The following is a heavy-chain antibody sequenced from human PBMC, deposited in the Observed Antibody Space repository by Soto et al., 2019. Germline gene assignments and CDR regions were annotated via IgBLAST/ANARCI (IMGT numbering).Heavy chain of an antibody. Sequence: SETLFLTCSVSGASVAGGSYYWSWVRQPPGKGLEWIGNIPSRGRPFYNPSLTSRGTISADTSKNQLSLQLTSVTAADTAVYYCARDTYSGYDFGLWGQGTLVTVSS. CDR3: ARDTYSGYDFGL. D-gene: IGHD5-12*01. CDR2: IPSRGRP. J-gene: IGHJ5*02. CDR1: GASVAGGSYY. V-gene: IGHV4-30-4*01.